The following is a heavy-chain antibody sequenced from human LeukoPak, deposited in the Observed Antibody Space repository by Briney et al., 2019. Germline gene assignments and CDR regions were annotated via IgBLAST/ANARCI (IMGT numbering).Heavy chain of an antibody. CDR1: GFTVSNNY. CDR2: IYSGGST. CDR3: AKDILPEYYYDSSGYQPPGY. J-gene: IGHJ4*02. Sequence: GGSLRLSCVVSGFTVSNNYMSWVRQAPRKGLEWVSLIYSGGSTYYADSVKGRFTISRDNSKNTVYLQMNSLRAEDTAVYYCAKDILPEYYYDSSGYQPPGYWGQGTLVTVSS. D-gene: IGHD3-22*01. V-gene: IGHV3-53*01.